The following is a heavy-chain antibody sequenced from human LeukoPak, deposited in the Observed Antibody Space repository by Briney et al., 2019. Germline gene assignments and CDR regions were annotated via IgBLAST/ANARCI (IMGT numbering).Heavy chain of an antibody. Sequence: GGSLRLSCAASGFTFNTYNMNWVRQAPGKGLEGVSSISSSSSSYIYYADSVNGRFTISRDNAKNSLYLQMNSLRAEDTAVYYCAREHSGYDFPGRDYYYMDVWGKGTTVTVSS. CDR1: GFTFNTYN. D-gene: IGHD5-12*01. J-gene: IGHJ6*03. V-gene: IGHV3-21*01. CDR2: ISSSSSSYI. CDR3: AREHSGYDFPGRDYYYMDV.